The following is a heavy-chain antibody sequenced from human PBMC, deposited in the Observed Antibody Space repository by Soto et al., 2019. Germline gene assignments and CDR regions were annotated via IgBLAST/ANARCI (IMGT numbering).Heavy chain of an antibody. J-gene: IGHJ6*03. CDR2: ISYDGSNK. CDR1: GFTFSSYG. D-gene: IGHD6-6*01. V-gene: IGHV3-30*18. Sequence: PGGSLRLSCAASGFTFSSYGMHWVRQAPGKGLEWVAVISYDGSNKYYADSVKGRFTISRDNSKNTLYLQMNSLRAEDTAVYYCAKGSRSSSRYYYYYVDVWGKGTTVTVSS. CDR3: AKGSRSSSRYYYYYVDV.